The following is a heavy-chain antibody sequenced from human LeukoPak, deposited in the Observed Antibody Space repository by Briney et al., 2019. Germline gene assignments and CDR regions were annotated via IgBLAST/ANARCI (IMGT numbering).Heavy chain of an antibody. V-gene: IGHV1-8*01. CDR1: GYTFTSYD. D-gene: IGHD2-15*01. Sequence: ASVKVSCMASGYTFTSYDINWVRQATGQGLEWMGWMNPNSGNTGYAQKFQGRVTMTRDTSISTAYLEQTTRRPEETAGYNTAGGPPPYCSGDSCYSFLYFHHWGQGTLVTVSS. CDR2: MNPNSGNT. J-gene: IGHJ1*01. CDR3: AGGPPPYCSGDSCYSFLYFHH.